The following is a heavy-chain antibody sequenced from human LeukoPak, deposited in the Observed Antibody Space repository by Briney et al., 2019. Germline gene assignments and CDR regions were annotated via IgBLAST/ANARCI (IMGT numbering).Heavy chain of an antibody. J-gene: IGHJ4*02. CDR2: MSSSSRDI. Sequence: GGSLRLSCAASGFTFSTYNMNWVRQAPGKGLEWVSSMSSSSRDIYYADSVKGRFTISRDNAKNSLYLQMKSLRAEDTAVYYCARGEYSSSSTVDYWGQGTLVTVSA. CDR3: ARGEYSSSSTVDY. CDR1: GFTFSTYN. D-gene: IGHD6-6*01. V-gene: IGHV3-21*01.